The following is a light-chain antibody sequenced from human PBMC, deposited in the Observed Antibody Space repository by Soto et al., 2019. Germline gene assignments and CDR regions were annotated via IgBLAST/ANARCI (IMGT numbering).Light chain of an antibody. Sequence: DVVVTQSPLSLPFTLGQPASISCRSSQSLVHSDGNTYLNWFQQRPGQSPRRLIYKVSNRDSGVPDRFSGSGSATEFTLTISSLQPDDFATYYCQQYSTYPWAFGQGTKVDIK. CDR1: QSLVHSDGNTY. CDR2: KVS. V-gene: IGKV2-30*02. CDR3: QQYSTYPWA. J-gene: IGKJ1*01.